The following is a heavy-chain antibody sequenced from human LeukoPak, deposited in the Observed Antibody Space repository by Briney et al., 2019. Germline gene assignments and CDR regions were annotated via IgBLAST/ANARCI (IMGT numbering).Heavy chain of an antibody. V-gene: IGHV1-18*01. CDR3: ARVLRGKYDFWSGYSHYYYYYMDV. Sequence: GASVKVSCKASGYTFTSYGISWVRQAPGQGLEWMGWISAYNGNTNYAQKLQGRVTMTTDTSTSTAYMELRSLRSDDTAVYYCARVLRGKYDFWSGYSHYYYYYMDVWGKGTTVTVSS. J-gene: IGHJ6*03. D-gene: IGHD3-3*01. CDR2: ISAYNGNT. CDR1: GYTFTSYG.